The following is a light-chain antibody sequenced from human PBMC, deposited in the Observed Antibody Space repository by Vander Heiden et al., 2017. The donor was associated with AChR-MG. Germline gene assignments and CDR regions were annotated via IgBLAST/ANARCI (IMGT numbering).Light chain of an antibody. CDR1: QSHLHSNGNNY. Sequence: EIVMTQSPPSLPVTPGEPASISCRSSQSHLHSNGNNYLDWYLQKPGQPPQLLIYLGSYRASGVPDRFSGRGSGTDFTLKISRVEAEDVGVYYCMQALQTPLTFGGGTKVEIK. V-gene: IGKV2-28*01. CDR2: LGS. J-gene: IGKJ4*01. CDR3: MQALQTPLT.